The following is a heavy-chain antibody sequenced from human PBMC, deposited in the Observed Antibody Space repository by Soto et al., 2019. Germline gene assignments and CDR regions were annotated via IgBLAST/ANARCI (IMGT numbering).Heavy chain of an antibody. CDR1: GFTFDSYA. CDR3: AKDTVGGYSFWSGYYSDGLDV. CDR2: ISGSADGT. J-gene: IGHJ3*01. Sequence: EVKLLESGGGLAQPGGSLRLSCVGSGFTFDSYAISWVRQAPGERLQWIEAISGSADGTDYAHSVRGRFTISRDNAKRTVHLQMDSLRVEDTAVYFCAKDTVGGYSFWSGYYSDGLDVWGQGPLVSVS. V-gene: IGHV3-23*01. D-gene: IGHD3-3*01.